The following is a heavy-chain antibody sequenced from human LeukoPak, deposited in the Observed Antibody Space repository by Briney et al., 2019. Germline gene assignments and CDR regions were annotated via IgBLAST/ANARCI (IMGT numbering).Heavy chain of an antibody. CDR2: IRYDGSNK. CDR1: GFTFSSYG. CDR3: AKGMTSSPPGAFDI. V-gene: IGHV3-30*02. D-gene: IGHD2-2*01. J-gene: IGHJ3*02. Sequence: PGGSLRLSCAASGFTFSSYGMHWVRQAPGKGLEWVAFIRYDGSNKYYADSVKGRFTISRDNAKNSLYLQMNSLRAEDTALYYCAKGMTSSPPGAFDIWGQGTMVTVSS.